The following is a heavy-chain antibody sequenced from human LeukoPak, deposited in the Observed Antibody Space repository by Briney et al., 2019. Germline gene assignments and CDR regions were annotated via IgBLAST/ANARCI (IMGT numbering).Heavy chain of an antibody. CDR1: GGSISSYY. J-gene: IGHJ4*02. CDR2: IYYSGST. Sequence: KPSETLSLTCTVSGGSISSYYWSWIRQPPGKGLEWIGYIYYSGSTNYNPSLKSRVTISVDRSKNQFSLKLSSVTAADTAVYYCARLFNWGRYDGDYWGQGTLVTVSS. V-gene: IGHV4-59*12. CDR3: ARLFNWGRYDGDY. D-gene: IGHD7-27*01.